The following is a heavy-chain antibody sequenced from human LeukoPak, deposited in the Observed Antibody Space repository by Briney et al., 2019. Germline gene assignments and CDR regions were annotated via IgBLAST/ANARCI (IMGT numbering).Heavy chain of an antibody. D-gene: IGHD3-10*01. J-gene: IGHJ3*02. CDR3: ARVARWFGELINAFDI. Sequence: SETLSLTCTVSGGSISSYYWSWIRQPPGKGLEWIGYIYYSGSTNYNPSLKSRVTISVDTSKNQFSLKLNSVTAADTAVYYCARVARWFGELINAFDIWGQGTMVTVSS. CDR1: GGSISSYY. CDR2: IYYSGST. V-gene: IGHV4-59*01.